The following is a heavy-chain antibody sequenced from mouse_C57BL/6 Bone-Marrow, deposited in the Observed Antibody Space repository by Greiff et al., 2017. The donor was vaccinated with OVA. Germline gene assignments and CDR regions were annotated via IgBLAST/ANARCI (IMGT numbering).Heavy chain of an antibody. CDR1: GFSLTSYG. CDR2: IWRGGST. J-gene: IGHJ4*01. D-gene: IGHD2-10*01. V-gene: IGHV2-5*01. CDR3: ATPYYGKRIYYYAMDY. Sequence: QVQLQQSGPGLVQPSQSLSITCTVSGFSLTSYGVHWVRQSPGTGLEWLGVIWRGGSTDYNAAFMSRLSITKDNSKSQVFFKMNSLQADDTAIYYCATPYYGKRIYYYAMDYWGQGTSVTVS.